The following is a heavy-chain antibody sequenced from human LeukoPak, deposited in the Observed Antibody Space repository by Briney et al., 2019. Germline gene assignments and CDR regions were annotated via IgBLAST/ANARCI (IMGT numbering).Heavy chain of an antibody. CDR1: GGSISSYY. CDR2: IYYSGST. J-gene: IGHJ1*01. D-gene: IGHD3-22*01. Sequence: SETLSLTCTVSGGSISSYYWSWIRQPPGKGLEWIGYIYYSGSTNYNPSLKSRVTISVDTSKNQFSLKLSSVTAADTAVYYCARDSHDTSGYPARLGYFQHWGQGTLVTVSS. CDR3: ARDSHDTSGYPARLGYFQH. V-gene: IGHV4-59*01.